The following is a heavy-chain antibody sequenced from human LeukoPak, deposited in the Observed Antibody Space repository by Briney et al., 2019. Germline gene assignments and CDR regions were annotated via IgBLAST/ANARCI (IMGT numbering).Heavy chain of an antibody. V-gene: IGHV4-59*01. CDR3: ARASVTTVTTVNWFDP. D-gene: IGHD4-17*01. CDR1: GGSISSYY. CDR2: IYYSGST. Sequence: SETLSLTCTVSGGSISSYYWSWIRQPPGKGLEWIGYIYYSGSTNYNPFLKSRVTISVHTSKNQFSLKLSSVTAADTAVYYCARASVTTVTTVNWFDPWGQGTLVTVSS. J-gene: IGHJ5*02.